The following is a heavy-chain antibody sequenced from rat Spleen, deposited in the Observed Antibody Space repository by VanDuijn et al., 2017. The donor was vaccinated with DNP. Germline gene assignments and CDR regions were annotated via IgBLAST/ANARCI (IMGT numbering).Heavy chain of an antibody. V-gene: IGHV5-7*01. CDR1: GFTFSDYN. D-gene: IGHD1-10*01. Sequence: EVQLVESGGGLVQPGRSLKLSCAASGFTFSDYNMAWVRQAPKKGLEWVATISYDGSSTYYRDSVKGRFTISRDNAKSTLYLQMDSLRSEDTATYYCARHQLGNTLFDYWGQGVMVTVSS. J-gene: IGHJ2*01. CDR3: ARHQLGNTLFDY. CDR2: ISYDGSST.